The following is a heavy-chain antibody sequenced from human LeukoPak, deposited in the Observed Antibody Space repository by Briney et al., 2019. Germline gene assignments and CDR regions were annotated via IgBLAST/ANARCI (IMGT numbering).Heavy chain of an antibody. D-gene: IGHD5-18*01. CDR2: ISYDGRNK. CDR1: GFTFSSYG. J-gene: IGHJ4*02. CDR3: AKDRGDSHGFDY. V-gene: IGHV3-30*18. Sequence: GGSLRLSCAASGFTFSSYGMHWVRQAPGKGLEWVAAISYDGRNKEYVDSVKGRFTISRDNSKNTLYLQMNSLRAEDTAVYNCAKDRGDSHGFDYWGQGTLVTVSS.